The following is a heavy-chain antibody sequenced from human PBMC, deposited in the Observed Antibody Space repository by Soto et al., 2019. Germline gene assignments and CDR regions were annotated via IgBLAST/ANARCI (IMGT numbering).Heavy chain of an antibody. CDR3: ARGAPPEYYYDSSGYYYPFDY. CDR1: GGTFSSYA. Sequence: QVQLVQSGAEVKKPGSSVKVSCKASGGTFSSYAISWVRQAPGQGLEWMGGIIPIFGTANYAQKFQGRVTITADKSTSTAYMELSSRRSEDTAVYYCARGAPPEYYYDSSGYYYPFDYWGQGTLVTVSS. V-gene: IGHV1-69*06. D-gene: IGHD3-22*01. J-gene: IGHJ4*02. CDR2: IIPIFGTA.